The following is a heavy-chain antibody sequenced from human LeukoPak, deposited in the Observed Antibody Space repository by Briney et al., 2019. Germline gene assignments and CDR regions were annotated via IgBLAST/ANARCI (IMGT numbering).Heavy chain of an antibody. D-gene: IGHD5-18*01. CDR3: ARSRSGYSYDHAAFEI. Sequence: SETLSLTCTVSGGSISTYYWSWIRQPPGKGLEWIAYGDYRGSTTYNPSLRSRVTISVDTSRNQFSLKLSSVTAADTAVYYCARSRSGYSYDHAAFEIWGQGTMVTVSS. V-gene: IGHV4-59*01. CDR1: GGSISTYY. J-gene: IGHJ3*02. CDR2: GDYRGST.